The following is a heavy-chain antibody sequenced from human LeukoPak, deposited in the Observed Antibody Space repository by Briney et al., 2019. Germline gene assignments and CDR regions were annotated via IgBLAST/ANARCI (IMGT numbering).Heavy chain of an antibody. D-gene: IGHD6-6*01. CDR1: GGSIRRSGYY. V-gene: IGHV4-39*01. Sequence: SETLSHTCPVSGGSIRRSGYYWVWIRQPPGKGLEWIGSIYYSGSTYYNPPLKSRVTISVHTSKNQFSLRLSAVTAADTAVYYCARQRDSSSAGGVDYWGQGTLVTVSS. CDR3: ARQRDSSSAGGVDY. J-gene: IGHJ4*02. CDR2: IYYSGST.